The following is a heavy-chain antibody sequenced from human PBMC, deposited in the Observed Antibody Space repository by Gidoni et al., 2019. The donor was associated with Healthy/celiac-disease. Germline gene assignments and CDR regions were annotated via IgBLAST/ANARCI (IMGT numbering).Heavy chain of an antibody. Sequence: QVQLQQWGAGLLKPSETLSLTCAVYGGSFSGYYWRWIRQPPGKGLEWIGEITHSGSTNYNPSLKSRVTISVDTSKNQFSLKLSSVTAADTAVYYCARGKGFGELSLFNYWGQGTLVTVSS. D-gene: IGHD3-10*01. V-gene: IGHV4-34*01. CDR3: ARGKGFGELSLFNY. J-gene: IGHJ4*02. CDR2: ITHSGST. CDR1: GGSFSGYY.